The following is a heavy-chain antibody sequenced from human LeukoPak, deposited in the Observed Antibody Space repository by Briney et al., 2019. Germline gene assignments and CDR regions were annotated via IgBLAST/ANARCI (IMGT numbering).Heavy chain of an antibody. Sequence: SVKVSCKASGGTFSSYTISWVRQAPGRGLEWMGRIIPILGIANYAQKFQGRVTITADKSTSTAYMELSSLRSEDTAVYYCARSYYYGSGSFDPWGQGTLVTVSS. V-gene: IGHV1-69*02. CDR1: GGTFSSYT. D-gene: IGHD3-10*01. CDR3: ARSYYYGSGSFDP. J-gene: IGHJ5*02. CDR2: IIPILGIA.